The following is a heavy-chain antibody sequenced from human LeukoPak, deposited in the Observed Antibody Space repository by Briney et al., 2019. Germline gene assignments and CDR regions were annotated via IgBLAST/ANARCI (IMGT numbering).Heavy chain of an antibody. Sequence: PSQTLSLTCTVSGGSISSGGYYWSWIRQHPGKGLEWIGYIYYSGSTYYNPSLKSRVTISVDTSKNQFSLKLSSVTAADTAVYYCARKGRAYCGGDCYSGAFDIWGQGTMVTVSS. V-gene: IGHV4-31*03. CDR2: IYYSGST. CDR1: GGSISSGGYY. D-gene: IGHD2-21*02. CDR3: ARKGRAYCGGDCYSGAFDI. J-gene: IGHJ3*02.